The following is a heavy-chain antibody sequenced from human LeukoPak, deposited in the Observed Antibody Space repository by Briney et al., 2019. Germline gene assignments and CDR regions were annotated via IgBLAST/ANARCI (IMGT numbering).Heavy chain of an antibody. V-gene: IGHV3-33*01. D-gene: IGHD2-15*01. J-gene: IGHJ6*02. Sequence: QPGRSLRLPCAASGFIFGNYGMHWVRQAPGKGLEWVAGIWYDGRNEDYVDSVKGRFTISRDNSKHTLYVQMNSLRVEDTAVYYCARDKYCSGASCWHGMDVWGQGTTVTVSS. CDR3: ARDKYCSGASCWHGMDV. CDR2: IWYDGRNE. CDR1: GFIFGNYG.